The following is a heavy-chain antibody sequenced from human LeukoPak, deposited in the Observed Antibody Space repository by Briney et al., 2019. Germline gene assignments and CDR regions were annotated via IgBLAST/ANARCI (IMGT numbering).Heavy chain of an antibody. V-gene: IGHV3-11*04. J-gene: IGHJ6*03. CDR1: GFTVSDNY. CDR2: ISSSSSTI. Sequence: GGSLRLTCAASGFTVSDNYMYWVRQAPGKGLEWVSYISSSSSTIYYADSVKGRFTISRDNAKNSLYLQMNSLRAEDTAVYYCARGKIYYYYMDVWGKGTTVTVSS. CDR3: ARGKIYYYYMDV.